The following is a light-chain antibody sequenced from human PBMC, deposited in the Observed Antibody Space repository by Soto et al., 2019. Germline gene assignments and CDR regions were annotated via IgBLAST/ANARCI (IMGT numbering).Light chain of an antibody. CDR1: QSISSY. CDR3: QQANSFPLP. J-gene: IGKJ5*01. V-gene: IGKV1-39*01. Sequence: DIKMTQSASSLSASVGGRGTIICRASQSISSYLNWYQQKTGKAPQLLIYAGSSLHSGVTSRFSRSRSGTDVTLTISSLQPEEVATYDCQQANSFPLPVGQSTRLAIK. CDR2: AGS.